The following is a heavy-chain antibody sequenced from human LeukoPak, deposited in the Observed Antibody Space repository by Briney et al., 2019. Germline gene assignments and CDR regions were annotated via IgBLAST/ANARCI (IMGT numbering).Heavy chain of an antibody. CDR1: GFTVSSSY. J-gene: IGHJ4*02. V-gene: IGHV3-53*01. Sequence: GGSLRLSCAASGFTVSSSYMSWVRHVPGKGLEWVSVIYSGGSGSTYYADSVKGRFTISRDNSKNTLNLQMNSLRAEDTAVYYCAHRKATSWAHDYWGQGTLVTVSS. CDR3: AHRKATSWAHDY. CDR2: IYSGGSGST. D-gene: IGHD2-2*01.